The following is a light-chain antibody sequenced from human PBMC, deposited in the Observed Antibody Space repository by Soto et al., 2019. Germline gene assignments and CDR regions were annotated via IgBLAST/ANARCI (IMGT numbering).Light chain of an antibody. V-gene: IGKV2-28*01. CDR2: LGS. CDR1: QSLLHSNGNIY. J-gene: IGKJ1*01. CDR3: TQSIRAPWT. Sequence: DIVLTQSPPSLPVTPGEPASITCRSSQSLLHSNGNIYLDWYLQKPGQSPQLLIYLGSIRDSGVPPRVSGSGSGTDFTLKITRVEAADVGVEYCTQSIRAPWTFGLGTKVEIK.